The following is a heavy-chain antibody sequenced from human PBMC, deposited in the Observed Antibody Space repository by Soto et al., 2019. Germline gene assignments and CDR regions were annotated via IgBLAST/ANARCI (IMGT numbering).Heavy chain of an antibody. Sequence: GASVKVSCKASGGTFSSYAISWVRQAPGQGLEWMGGIIPIFGTANYAQKFQGRVTITADESTSTAYMELSSLRSEDTAVYYCARGGLYCSGGSCYSYYFDYWGQGTLVTVSS. D-gene: IGHD2-15*01. CDR3: ARGGLYCSGGSCYSYYFDY. V-gene: IGHV1-69*13. J-gene: IGHJ4*02. CDR2: IIPIFGTA. CDR1: GGTFSSYA.